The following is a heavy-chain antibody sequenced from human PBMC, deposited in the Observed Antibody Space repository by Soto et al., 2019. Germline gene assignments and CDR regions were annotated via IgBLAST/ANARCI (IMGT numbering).Heavy chain of an antibody. CDR3: ARDRGLGSGWYGWFDP. Sequence: PSETLSLTCPVSGYPISGNYWSWIRQPPGKRPEWIGYVYYSESTNYNPSLKSRVTISVDTSKNQFSLKLSSVTAADTAVYYCARDRGLGSGWYGWFDPWGQGTLVTVSS. D-gene: IGHD6-19*01. CDR1: GYPISGNY. J-gene: IGHJ5*02. CDR2: VYYSEST. V-gene: IGHV4-59*01.